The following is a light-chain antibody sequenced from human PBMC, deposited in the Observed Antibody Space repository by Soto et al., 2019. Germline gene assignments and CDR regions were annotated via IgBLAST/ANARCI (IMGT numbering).Light chain of an antibody. Sequence: DVVMTQSPLSLPVTLGQSAYISCKSSRSLVYSDGNTYLNWFHHRPGKSPRRLIYKVSNRDSGVPDRFSGSGSGTDFTLTISRVEAEDVGVYYCLQGSHWPPTFGQGTKVEFK. V-gene: IGKV2-30*01. CDR2: KVS. J-gene: IGKJ1*01. CDR1: RSLVYSDGNTY. CDR3: LQGSHWPPT.